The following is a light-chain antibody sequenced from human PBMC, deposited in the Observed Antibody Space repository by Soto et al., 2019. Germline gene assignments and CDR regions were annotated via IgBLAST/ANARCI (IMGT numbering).Light chain of an antibody. V-gene: IGKV3-11*01. Sequence: EIVLTQSPATLSLSPGERATLSCRASQSIGSELAWYQQKLGQAPRLLIYDASNRATGFPARFSGSGSGTDFTLTISSLEPEDFAVYYCQQRSSWPLTFGGGTKVEI. CDR3: QQRSSWPLT. CDR1: QSIGSE. CDR2: DAS. J-gene: IGKJ4*01.